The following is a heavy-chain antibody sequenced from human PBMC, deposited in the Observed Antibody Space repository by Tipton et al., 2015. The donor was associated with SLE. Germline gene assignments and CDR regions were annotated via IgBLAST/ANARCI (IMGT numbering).Heavy chain of an antibody. V-gene: IGHV4-59*08. CDR3: ARGMLTWRGAIVGVDV. D-gene: IGHD2-8*01. CDR2: ISYGGGA. Sequence: TLSLTCYVSGGSISSNYWIWIRQPPGKGLEWIGYISYGGGANYNPSLKSRVTMSVDTAKNQFSLKLTSVTAADTAVYYCARGMLTWRGAIVGVDVWGQGTTVNVSS. CDR1: GGSISSNY. J-gene: IGHJ6*02.